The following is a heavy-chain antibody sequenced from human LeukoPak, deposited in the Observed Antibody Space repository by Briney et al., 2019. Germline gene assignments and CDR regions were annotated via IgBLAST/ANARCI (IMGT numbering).Heavy chain of an antibody. J-gene: IGHJ6*02. CDR1: GGTFSTYA. Sequence: SVKVSCKASGGTFSTYAIAWVRQAPGQGLEWMGRIIPMVGTANYAKKFQGRVTITADKSTATAYMELSSLRSEDTAVYYCARPVDYLNYYGMDVWGQGTTVTVSS. D-gene: IGHD4-23*01. CDR2: IIPMVGTA. V-gene: IGHV1-69*04. CDR3: ARPVDYLNYYGMDV.